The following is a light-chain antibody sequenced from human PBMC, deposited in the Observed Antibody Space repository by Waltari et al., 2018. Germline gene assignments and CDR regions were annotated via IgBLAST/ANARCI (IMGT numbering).Light chain of an antibody. Sequence: DIQMTQSPSTLSASVGDRVTITCRASQSVSNWLAWYQQKPGKAPNLLIYKASSLESGVPSRFSGSVSVTEFTLTISSLQPDDFATYYCQQYNDDPRTFGQGTEVEFK. CDR2: KAS. V-gene: IGKV1-5*03. J-gene: IGKJ1*01. CDR1: QSVSNW. CDR3: QQYNDDPRT.